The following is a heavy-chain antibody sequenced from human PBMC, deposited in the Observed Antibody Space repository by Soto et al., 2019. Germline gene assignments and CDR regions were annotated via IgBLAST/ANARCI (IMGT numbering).Heavy chain of an antibody. D-gene: IGHD1-1*01. Sequence: QITLKESGPTLVKPTQTLTLTCTFSGFSLGTRGVGVGWIRQPPGKALEWLALIYWDDDKRYSPSLKTRLTITNDTSKNQVVLTMTNMDPVDTATYYCVHRHPTILGWNDGGGSFDYWGQGTLVTVSS. CDR1: GFSLGTRGVG. V-gene: IGHV2-5*02. CDR2: IYWDDDK. J-gene: IGHJ4*02. CDR3: VHRHPTILGWNDGGGSFDY.